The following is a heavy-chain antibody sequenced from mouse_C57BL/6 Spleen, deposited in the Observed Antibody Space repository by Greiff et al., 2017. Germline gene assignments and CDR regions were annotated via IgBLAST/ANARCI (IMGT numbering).Heavy chain of an antibody. CDR1: GFTFSNYW. CDR3: TRDSNYWYFDV. J-gene: IGHJ1*03. CDR2: IRLKSDNYAT. D-gene: IGHD2-5*01. Sequence: EVKVEESGGGLVQPGGSMKLSCVASGFTFSNYWMNWVRQSPEKGLEWVAQIRLKSDNYATHYAESVKGRFTISRDDSKSSVYLQMNNLRAEDTGIYYCTRDSNYWYFDVWGTGTTVTVSS. V-gene: IGHV6-3*01.